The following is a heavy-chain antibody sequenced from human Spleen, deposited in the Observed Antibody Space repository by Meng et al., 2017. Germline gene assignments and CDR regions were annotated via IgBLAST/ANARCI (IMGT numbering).Heavy chain of an antibody. Sequence: GESLKISCAASGFTFNTYTMNWVRQVPGKGLEWVSSIGDSGGRMYYAESVKGRFTISRDNSQNTLYLQMDSLRAEDTALYHCAKARRSSGWTENYYGMDVWGQGTTVTVSS. J-gene: IGHJ6*02. CDR3: AKARRSSGWTENYYGMDV. V-gene: IGHV3-23*01. CDR1: GFTFNTYT. D-gene: IGHD6-19*01. CDR2: IGDSGGRM.